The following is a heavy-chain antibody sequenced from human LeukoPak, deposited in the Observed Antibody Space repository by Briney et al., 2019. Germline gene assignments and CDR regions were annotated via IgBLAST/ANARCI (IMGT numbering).Heavy chain of an antibody. CDR1: GGSISGGGYS. Sequence: SQTLSLTCAVSGGSISGGGYSWSWIRQPPGKGLEWIGYIYHSGSTYYNPSLKSRVTISVDRSKNQFSLKLSSVTAADTAVYYCARGLQNCGGDCYSDWGQGTLVTVSS. J-gene: IGHJ4*02. CDR2: IYHSGST. CDR3: ARGLQNCGGDCYSD. V-gene: IGHV4-30-2*01. D-gene: IGHD2-21*02.